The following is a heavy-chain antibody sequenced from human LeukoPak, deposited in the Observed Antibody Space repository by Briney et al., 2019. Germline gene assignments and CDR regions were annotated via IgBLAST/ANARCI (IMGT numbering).Heavy chain of an antibody. Sequence: SETLSLTCAVYGGSFSGYYWSWIRQPPGKGLEWTGEINHSGSTNYNPSLKSRVTISVDTSKNQFSLKLSSVTSADTAVYYCERGGIYSSGWYRDWGQGTLVTVSS. CDR2: INHSGST. V-gene: IGHV4-34*01. CDR1: GGSFSGYY. D-gene: IGHD6-19*01. J-gene: IGHJ4*02. CDR3: ERGGIYSSGWYRD.